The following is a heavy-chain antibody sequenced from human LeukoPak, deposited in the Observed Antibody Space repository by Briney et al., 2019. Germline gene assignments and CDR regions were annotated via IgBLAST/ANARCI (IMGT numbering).Heavy chain of an antibody. Sequence: PSETLSLTCTVSGGSISSSSYYWGWIRQPPGKGLEWIGNIYYSGSTYYNPSLKSRVTISVDTSKNQFSLKLNSVTAADTAVYYCARLYSYGDYWGQGTLVTVSS. V-gene: IGHV4-39*01. CDR1: GGSISSSSYY. D-gene: IGHD5-18*01. J-gene: IGHJ4*02. CDR3: ARLYSYGDY. CDR2: IYYSGST.